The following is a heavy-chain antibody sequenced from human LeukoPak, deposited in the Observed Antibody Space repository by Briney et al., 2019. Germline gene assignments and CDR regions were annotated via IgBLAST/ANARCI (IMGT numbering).Heavy chain of an antibody. Sequence: SETLSLTCTVSGGSISSYYWSWIRQPAGKGLEWIGRIYTSGSTNYNPSLKSRVTMSVDTSKNQFSLKLSSVTAADTAVYYCARHPRITMIVIGAFDIWGQGTMVTVSS. V-gene: IGHV4-4*07. CDR2: IYTSGST. CDR1: GGSISSYY. D-gene: IGHD3-22*01. J-gene: IGHJ3*02. CDR3: ARHPRITMIVIGAFDI.